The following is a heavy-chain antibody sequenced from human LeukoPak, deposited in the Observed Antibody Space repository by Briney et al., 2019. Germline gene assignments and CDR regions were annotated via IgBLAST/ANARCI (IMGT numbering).Heavy chain of an antibody. V-gene: IGHV3-30*01. D-gene: IGHD3-22*01. J-gene: IGHJ4*02. Sequence: GGSLRLSCAASGFAFSTNYRHWVRQAPGKGLEWLAVISPDGSNKYFADSVNGRFTISRDNSKNTIFLQMNSLRVEDTSIYYCARGDSSGHHDFWGQGALVTVSS. CDR3: ARGDSSGHHDF. CDR1: GFAFSTNY. CDR2: ISPDGSNK.